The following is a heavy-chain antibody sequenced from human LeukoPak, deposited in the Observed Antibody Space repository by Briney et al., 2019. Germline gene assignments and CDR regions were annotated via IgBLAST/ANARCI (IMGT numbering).Heavy chain of an antibody. Sequence: PRGSLRLSCAASGFTFSSYAMHWVRQAPGKGLEWVAVISYDGSNKYYADSVKGRFTISRDNSKNTLYLQMNSLRAEDTAVYYCARAGYSSSWYFDYWGQGTLVTVSS. D-gene: IGHD6-13*01. J-gene: IGHJ4*02. CDR2: ISYDGSNK. V-gene: IGHV3-30*04. CDR3: ARAGYSSSWYFDY. CDR1: GFTFSSYA.